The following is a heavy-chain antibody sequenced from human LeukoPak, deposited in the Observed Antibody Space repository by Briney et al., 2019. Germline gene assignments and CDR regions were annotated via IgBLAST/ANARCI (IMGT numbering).Heavy chain of an antibody. J-gene: IGHJ4*02. V-gene: IGHV1-69*13. CDR2: IIPIFGTA. D-gene: IGHD3-3*01. Sequence: SVKVSCKASGGTFISYAISWVRQAPGQGLEWMGGIIPIFGTANYAQKFQGRVTITADESTSTAYMELSSLRSEDTAVYYCARGYDFWSGYRGGPYYFDYWGQGTLVTVSS. CDR1: GGTFISYA. CDR3: ARGYDFWSGYRGGPYYFDY.